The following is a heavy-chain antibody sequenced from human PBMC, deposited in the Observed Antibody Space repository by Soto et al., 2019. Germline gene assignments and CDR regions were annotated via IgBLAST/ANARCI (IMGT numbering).Heavy chain of an antibody. Sequence: QITLKESGPTLVKPTQTLTLTCTFSGFSLSTSGVGVGWIRQPPGKALEWLALIYWDDDKRYSPSLKSRLTITKDTSKNQVVLTMTNMDPVDTATYYCALFTGYSSGWYLSYWGQGTLVTVSS. CDR1: GFSLSTSGVG. CDR3: ALFTGYSSGWYLSY. CDR2: IYWDDDK. D-gene: IGHD6-19*01. V-gene: IGHV2-5*02. J-gene: IGHJ4*02.